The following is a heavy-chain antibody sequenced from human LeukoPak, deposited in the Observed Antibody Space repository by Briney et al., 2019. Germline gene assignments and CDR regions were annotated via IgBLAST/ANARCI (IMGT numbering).Heavy chain of an antibody. V-gene: IGHV1-69*06. CDR1: GGTFSSYA. CDR2: IIPIFGTA. D-gene: IGHD2-15*01. J-gene: IGHJ4*02. Sequence: SVKVSCKASGGTFSSYAISWVRQAPGQGLEWMGGIIPIFGTANYAQKFQGRVTFTADKSTSTAYMELSSLRSEDTAVYYCARDLSNGLPSDYWGQGTLVTVSS. CDR3: ARDLSNGLPSDY.